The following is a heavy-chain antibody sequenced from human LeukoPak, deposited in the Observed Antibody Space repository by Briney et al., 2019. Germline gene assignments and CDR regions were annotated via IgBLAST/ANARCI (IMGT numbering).Heavy chain of an antibody. V-gene: IGHV1-8*03. CDR1: GYTFTSYD. Sequence: GASVKVSCKASGYTFTSYDINWVRQATGQGLEWMGWMNPNSGNTGYAQKFQGRVTITRNTSISTAYMELSSLRSEDTAVYYCARDRDSSGWYVPWFDPWGQGTLVTVSS. CDR2: MNPNSGNT. CDR3: ARDRDSSGWYVPWFDP. D-gene: IGHD6-19*01. J-gene: IGHJ5*02.